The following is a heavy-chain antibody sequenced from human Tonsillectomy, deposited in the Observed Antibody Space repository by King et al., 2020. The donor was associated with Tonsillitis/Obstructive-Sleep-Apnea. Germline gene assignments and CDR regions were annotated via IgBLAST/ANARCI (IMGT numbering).Heavy chain of an antibody. CDR1: GFSLSSST. J-gene: IGHJ4*02. CDR2: LNKDSGRT. V-gene: IGHV3-23*03. D-gene: IGHD2-15*01. Sequence: VQLVESGGGLVQPGGSLRLSCAASGFSLSSSTMSWVRQAPGKGPEWVSSLNKDSGRTYYADSVRGRFTISRDNSYSTLFLQMNNLRAEDTAVYYCAKDHPSGGWPAFDCWGQGALVTVSS. CDR3: AKDHPSGGWPAFDC.